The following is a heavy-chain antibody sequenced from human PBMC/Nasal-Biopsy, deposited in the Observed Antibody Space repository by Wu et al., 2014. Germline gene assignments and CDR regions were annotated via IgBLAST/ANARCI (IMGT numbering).Heavy chain of an antibody. J-gene: IGHJ3*01. Sequence: LRLSCAASGFSFDLYGMHWVRQAPGKGLEWVAHIFYDENKKYYADSVKGRFTISRDNSRNTLYLQMNNLRAEDTAVYYCARDAPPQDDAFDVWGQGTMVTVSS. CDR1: GFSFDLYG. CDR2: IFYDENKK. V-gene: IGHV3-33*08. CDR3: ARDAPPQDDAFDV.